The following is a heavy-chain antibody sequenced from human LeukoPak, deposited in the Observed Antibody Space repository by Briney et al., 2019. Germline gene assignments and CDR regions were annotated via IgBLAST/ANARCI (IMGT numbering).Heavy chain of an antibody. V-gene: IGHV4-30-4*01. CDR3: ARDLSPHGFDP. J-gene: IGHJ5*02. CDR2: IYYSGNT. CDR1: GGSINSGDYY. Sequence: SQTLSLTCTVSGGSINSGDYYWSWIRQPPGKGLEWIGCIYYSGNTYYNPSLKSRVTISLDTSKNQFSLKLSSVTAADTAVYYCARDLSPHGFDPWGQGTLVTVSS.